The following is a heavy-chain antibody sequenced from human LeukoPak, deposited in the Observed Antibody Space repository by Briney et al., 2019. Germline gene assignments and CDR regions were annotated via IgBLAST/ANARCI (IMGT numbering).Heavy chain of an antibody. J-gene: IGHJ6*02. CDR3: ARGYYDSSGLLYYYYGMDV. CDR1: GYTFTGYY. CDR2: INPNSGGT. D-gene: IGHD3-22*01. V-gene: IGHV1-2*04. Sequence: ASVKVSCKASGYTFTGYYMHWVRQAPGQGLEWMGWINPNSGGTNYAQKFQGWVTMTRDTSISTAYMELSRLRSDDTAVCYCARGYYDSSGLLYYYYGMDVWGQGTTVTVSS.